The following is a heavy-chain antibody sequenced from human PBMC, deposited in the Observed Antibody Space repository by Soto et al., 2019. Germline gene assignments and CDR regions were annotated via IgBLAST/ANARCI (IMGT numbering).Heavy chain of an antibody. V-gene: IGHV4-30-4*01. D-gene: IGHD7-27*01. Sequence: LSLTCTVSGGSISSGDDYWSWIRQPPGKGLVWIGYIYYSGSTYYNTSLKSRVTISVDTSKNPFSLKLSSETAADTAVYYCASLLLPGSGVWFDPWGQGTLVTVSS. CDR2: IYYSGST. CDR1: GGSISSGDDY. J-gene: IGHJ5*02. CDR3: ASLLLPGSGVWFDP.